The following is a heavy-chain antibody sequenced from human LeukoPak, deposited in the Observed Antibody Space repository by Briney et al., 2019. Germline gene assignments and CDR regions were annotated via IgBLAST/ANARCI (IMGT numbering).Heavy chain of an antibody. CDR2: INHSGST. CDR1: GGSFSGYY. V-gene: IGHV4-34*01. Sequence: SETLSLTCAVYGGSFSGYYCSWIRQPPRKWLEWIGEINHSGSTNYNPSLKSRVTISVDTSKNQFSLKLSSVTAADTAVYYCARAGIAAAGTTGEIDYWGQGTLVTVSS. D-gene: IGHD6-13*01. J-gene: IGHJ4*02. CDR3: ARAGIAAAGTTGEIDY.